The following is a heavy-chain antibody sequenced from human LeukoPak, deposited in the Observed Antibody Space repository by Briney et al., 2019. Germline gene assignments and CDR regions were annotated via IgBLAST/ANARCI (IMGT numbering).Heavy chain of an antibody. D-gene: IGHD2-2*01. CDR1: GFTFSNYA. CDR3: AKDGGGYCNNSSC. Sequence: GGSLRLSCAASGFTFSNYAMSWVRQAPGKGLECVSAISDSGDKTDYADSVRGRFTIYRDNSKDTLYLQMNSLGAADTAVYYCAKDGGGYCNNSSCWGQGTLVTVTS. J-gene: IGHJ4*02. V-gene: IGHV3-23*01. CDR2: ISDSGDKT.